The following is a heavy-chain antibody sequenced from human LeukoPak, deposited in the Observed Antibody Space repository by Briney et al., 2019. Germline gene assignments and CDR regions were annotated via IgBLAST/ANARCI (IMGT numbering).Heavy chain of an antibody. J-gene: IGHJ4*02. D-gene: IGHD5-24*01. CDR2: IYYSGST. CDR1: GTSISRYY. Sequence: KPSETLSLTCAVSGTSISRYYWSWIRQVPGKGLEWIGYIYYSGSTTYNPSLKSRVTFSLDTSKKQFSLKLTSLTAADTAVYYCATYDRSDGYKLDYWGQGTLVTVSS. V-gene: IGHV4-59*03. CDR3: ATYDRSDGYKLDY.